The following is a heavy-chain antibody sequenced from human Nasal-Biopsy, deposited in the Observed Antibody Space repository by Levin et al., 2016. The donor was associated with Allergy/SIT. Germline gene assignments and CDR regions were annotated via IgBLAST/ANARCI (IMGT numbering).Heavy chain of an antibody. D-gene: IGHD7-27*01. CDR1: GFTFSNAW. CDR3: TRDRVLTGFGN. Sequence: GGSLRLSCAASGFTFSNAWMTWVRQAPGKGLEWVGRIKSKIDRGTTDYAAPVRGRFIISRDDSKDTLYLQMNSLRSEDTGVYYCTRDRVLTGFGNWGQGTLVSVSS. V-gene: IGHV3-15*01. J-gene: IGHJ4*02. CDR2: IKSKIDRGTT.